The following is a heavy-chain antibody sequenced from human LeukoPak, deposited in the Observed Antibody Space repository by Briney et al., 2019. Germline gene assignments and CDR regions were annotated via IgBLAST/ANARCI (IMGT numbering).Heavy chain of an antibody. CDR2: IYPGDSNT. Sequence: GESLKISCQGSGYSFTSYWIGWVRQMSGKGLEWMGIIYPGDSNTRYSPSFQGQVTISADKSISTAYLQWSSLEASDTAMYYCARRGRNAPFDYWGQGTLVTVSS. V-gene: IGHV5-51*01. J-gene: IGHJ4*02. D-gene: IGHD2-8*01. CDR3: ARRGRNAPFDY. CDR1: GYSFTSYW.